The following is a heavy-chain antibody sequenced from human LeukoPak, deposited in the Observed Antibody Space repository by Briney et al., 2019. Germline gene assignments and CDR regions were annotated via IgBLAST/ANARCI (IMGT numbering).Heavy chain of an antibody. V-gene: IGHV1-46*01. J-gene: IGHJ6*02. CDR1: GYTFSRHY. Sequence: ASVKVSCKTSGYTFSRHYIHWVRQAPGQGLEWLGIINTSGATTRYGQNFKGRVTATRDTSTSTVYMEMSSLNSEDTAVYYCARLYCSSTSCYSYYYYGMDVWGQGTTVTVSS. CDR2: INTSGATT. CDR3: ARLYCSSTSCYSYYYYGMDV. D-gene: IGHD2-2*01.